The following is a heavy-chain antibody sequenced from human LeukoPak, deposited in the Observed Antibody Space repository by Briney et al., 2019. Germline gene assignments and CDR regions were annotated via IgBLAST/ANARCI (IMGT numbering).Heavy chain of an antibody. CDR1: GFTFSSYA. D-gene: IGHD3-16*02. Sequence: GGSLRLSCAASGFTFSSYAMTWVRQAPGKGLEWVSAISGNTNTTYYADSVKGRFTISRDNSKNTLFLQMHSLRAEDTAIYYCAKELNSYGFNDYWGQGTLVTVSS. CDR3: AKELNSYGFNDY. V-gene: IGHV3-23*01. CDR2: ISGNTNTT. J-gene: IGHJ4*02.